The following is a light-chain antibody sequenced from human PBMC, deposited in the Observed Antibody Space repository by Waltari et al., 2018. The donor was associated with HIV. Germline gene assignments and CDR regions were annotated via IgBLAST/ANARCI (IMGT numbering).Light chain of an antibody. CDR2: AAS. CDR1: QDIGKY. CDR3: QRYDTLYT. J-gene: IGKJ2*01. V-gene: IGKV1-33*01. Sequence: DIQVTQYPSSLSASVGDRVTITCQASQDIGKYLNWYQQKPGKVPKLLIYAASSLQPGVPSRFSGSGSGTYFTFAITSLQPEDGGTYYCQRYDTLYTFGQGT.